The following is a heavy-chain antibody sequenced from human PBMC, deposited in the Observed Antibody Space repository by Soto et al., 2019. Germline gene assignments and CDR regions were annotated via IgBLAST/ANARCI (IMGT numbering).Heavy chain of an antibody. D-gene: IGHD6-13*01. J-gene: IGHJ4*02. Sequence: QVQLVQSGAEVKKPGSSVKVSCKASGGTFSSYTISWVRQAPGQGLEWMGRIIPILGIANYAQKFQGRVTITADKPTSTAYMELSSLRSEDTAVYYGARDQGIAAILYFDYWGQGTLVTVSS. CDR3: ARDQGIAAILYFDY. V-gene: IGHV1-69*08. CDR1: GGTFSSYT. CDR2: IIPILGIA.